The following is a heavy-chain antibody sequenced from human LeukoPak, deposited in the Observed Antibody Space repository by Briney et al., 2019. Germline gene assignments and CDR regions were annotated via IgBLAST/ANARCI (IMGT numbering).Heavy chain of an antibody. V-gene: IGHV4-34*01. CDR1: GGLFSGYY. J-gene: IGHJ4*02. CDR3: ASPYCTNGVCYFGY. Sequence: SETLSPTCAVYGGLFSGYYWSWIRQPPGKGLEWIGEINHSGSTNYNPSLKSRVTISVDTSKNQFSLKLSSVTAADTAVYYCASPYCTNGVCYFGYWGQGTLVTVSS. CDR2: INHSGST. D-gene: IGHD2-8*01.